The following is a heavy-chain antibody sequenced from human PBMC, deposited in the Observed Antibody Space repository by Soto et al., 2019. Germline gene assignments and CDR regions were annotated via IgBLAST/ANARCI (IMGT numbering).Heavy chain of an antibody. Sequence: ASVKVSCKASGYTFTSYGISWVRQAPGQGLEWMGWISAYNGNTNYAQKLQGRVTMTTDTSTSTAYMELRSLRSDDTAVYYCARDQWIQLDGSIPFDPWGQGTLVTVSS. D-gene: IGHD5-18*01. V-gene: IGHV1-18*01. CDR1: GYTFTSYG. CDR2: ISAYNGNT. J-gene: IGHJ5*02. CDR3: ARDQWIQLDGSIPFDP.